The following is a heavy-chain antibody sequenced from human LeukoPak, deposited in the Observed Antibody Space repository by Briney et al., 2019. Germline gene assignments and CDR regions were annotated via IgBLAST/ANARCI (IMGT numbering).Heavy chain of an antibody. D-gene: IGHD3-16*01. V-gene: IGHV4-39*01. CDR3: AMYYDYVWGSPIDY. CDR1: GGSISSSSYY. CDR2: IYYSGST. J-gene: IGHJ4*02. Sequence: KPSETLSLTCTVSGGSISSSSYYWGWIRQPPGKGLEWIGSIYYSGSTYYNPSLKSRVTISVDTSKNQFSLKLSSVTAADTAVYYCAMYYDYVWGSPIDYWGQGTLVTVSS.